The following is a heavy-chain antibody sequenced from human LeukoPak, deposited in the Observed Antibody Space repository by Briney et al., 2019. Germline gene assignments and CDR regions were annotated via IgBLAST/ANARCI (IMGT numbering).Heavy chain of an antibody. V-gene: IGHV3-33*01. CDR3: SGDGASKSYFDF. CDR1: GFTFSGYG. CDR2: IWADGSNQ. D-gene: IGHD2/OR15-2a*01. Sequence: PGGSLTLSCAASGFTFSGYGMHWVGQAPGKGREGVTGIWADGSNQYYASSVKGRFAIPRDNYKNKLFLQMSSLLADARAGHFCSGDGASKSYFDFWGQGTLVTVSS. J-gene: IGHJ4*02.